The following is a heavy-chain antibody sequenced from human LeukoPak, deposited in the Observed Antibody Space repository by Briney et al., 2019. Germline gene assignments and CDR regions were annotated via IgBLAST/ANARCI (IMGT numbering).Heavy chain of an antibody. Sequence: SETLSLTCTVSGGSISSYYWSWMRQPPGKGLEWIGYIYYSGSTHYNPSLKSRVTISVDTSKNQFSLKLSSVTAADTAVYYCARGVRYFDWLPPGAFDIWGQGTMVTVSS. V-gene: IGHV4-59*01. D-gene: IGHD3-9*01. CDR1: GGSISSYY. J-gene: IGHJ3*02. CDR2: IYYSGST. CDR3: ARGVRYFDWLPPGAFDI.